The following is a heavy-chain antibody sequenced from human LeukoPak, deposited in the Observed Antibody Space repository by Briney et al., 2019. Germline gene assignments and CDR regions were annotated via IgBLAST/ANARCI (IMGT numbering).Heavy chain of an antibody. CDR2: INHSGST. CDR3: ARSPLVIVVVTAIPGWFDP. CDR1: GGSFSGHY. Sequence: SETLSLTCAVYGGSFSGHYWSWIRQPPGKGLEWIGEINHSGSTNYNPSLKSRVTISVDTSKNQFSLKLSSVTAADTAVYYCARSPLVIVVVTAIPGWFDPWGQGTLVTVSS. V-gene: IGHV4-34*01. J-gene: IGHJ5*02. D-gene: IGHD2-21*02.